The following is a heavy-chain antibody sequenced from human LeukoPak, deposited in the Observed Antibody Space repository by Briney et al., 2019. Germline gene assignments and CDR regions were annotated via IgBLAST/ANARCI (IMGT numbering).Heavy chain of an antibody. CDR2: ISASGSYI. J-gene: IGHJ5*02. V-gene: IGHV3-21*01. CDR1: GFRLRSQS. Sequence: GGSLRLSCAASGFRLRSQSMNWVRQAPGKGLEWASSISASGSYIYYADSVKGRFTVSRDNAKNSLYLQMQSLRADDTAVYYCVRALYDFWFDPWGQGTLVTVSS. CDR3: VRALYDFWFDP. D-gene: IGHD3-3*01.